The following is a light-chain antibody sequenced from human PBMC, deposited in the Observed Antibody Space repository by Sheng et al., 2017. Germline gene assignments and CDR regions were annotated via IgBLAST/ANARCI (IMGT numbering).Light chain of an antibody. V-gene: IGKV3-15*01. J-gene: IGKJ5*01. Sequence: EIVLTQSPATLSLSPGERATLSCRASQSVSSSYLAWYQQKPGQAPRLLIYDASTRATGIPARFSGSGSGTEFTLTISSLQSEDVAVYYCQQYNNWPPLTFGQGTRLEIK. CDR1: QSVSSSY. CDR2: DAS. CDR3: QQYNNWPPLT.